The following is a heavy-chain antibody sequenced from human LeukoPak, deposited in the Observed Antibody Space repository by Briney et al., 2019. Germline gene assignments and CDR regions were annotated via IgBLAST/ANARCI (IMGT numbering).Heavy chain of an antibody. J-gene: IGHJ4*02. Sequence: PSRTLTLTCDVSGDSISRNHWCCSVRQPPGKGLEWIGETHHSGTTNYNPSLKSRVTISIDKSKNQYSLRLTSLTAADTAVYYCARWRWETRSKTFDYGGQGTLVTVSS. CDR2: THHSGTT. CDR1: GDSISRNHW. CDR3: ARWRWETRSKTFDY. D-gene: IGHD1-26*01. V-gene: IGHV4-4*02.